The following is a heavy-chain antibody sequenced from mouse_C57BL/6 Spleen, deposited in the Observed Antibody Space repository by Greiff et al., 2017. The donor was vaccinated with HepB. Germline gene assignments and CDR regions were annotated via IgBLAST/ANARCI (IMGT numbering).Heavy chain of an antibody. CDR3: AREEGYDYDGAWFAY. V-gene: IGHV3-6*01. J-gene: IGHJ3*01. D-gene: IGHD2-4*01. CDR2: ISYDGSN. Sequence: QSGPGLVKPSQSLSLTCSVTGYSITSGYYWNWIRQFPGNKLEWMGYISYDGSNNYNPSLKNRISITRDTSKNQFFLKLNSVTTEDTATYYGAREEGYDYDGAWFAYWGQGTLVTVSA. CDR1: GYSITSGYY.